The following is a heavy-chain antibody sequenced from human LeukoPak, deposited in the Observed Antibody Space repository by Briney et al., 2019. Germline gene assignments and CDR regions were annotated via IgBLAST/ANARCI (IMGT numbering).Heavy chain of an antibody. CDR3: AKGANWNFRTADRLDP. CDR1: GFTFSNYW. V-gene: IGHV3-7*03. CDR2: IKHDGSED. D-gene: IGHD1-1*01. J-gene: IGHJ5*02. Sequence: GGSLRLSCAASGFTFSNYWMTWVRQAPGKGLEWVANIKHDGSEDYYLDSVKGRFTISRDNSKNKVYLQMNSLRAEDTALYYCAKGANWNFRTADRLDPWGQGTLVTVSS.